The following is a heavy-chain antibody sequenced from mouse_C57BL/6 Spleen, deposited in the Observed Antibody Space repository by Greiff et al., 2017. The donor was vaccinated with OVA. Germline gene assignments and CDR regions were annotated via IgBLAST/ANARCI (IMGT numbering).Heavy chain of an antibody. Sequence: QVQLQQPGAELVRPGSSVKLSCKASGYTFTSYWMHWVKQRPIQGLEWIGNIDPSDSETHYNQKFKDKATLTVDKSYSTAYMQLSSLTSEDSAVYYCARDGYYEFDYWGQGTTLTVSS. J-gene: IGHJ2*01. V-gene: IGHV1-52*01. CDR3: ARDGYYEFDY. CDR2: IDPSDSET. D-gene: IGHD2-3*01. CDR1: GYTFTSYW.